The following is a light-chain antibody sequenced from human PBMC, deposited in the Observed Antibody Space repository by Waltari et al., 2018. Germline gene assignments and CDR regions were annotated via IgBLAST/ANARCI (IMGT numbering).Light chain of an antibody. Sequence: DIQMAQSPSSLSASVGDTVTITCRTSQNIDTYLNWYQQKPGKAPKLLIYAASILQSGVPSRFSGSGSGTDFTLAISSLQPEDFATYYCHQSYTPPLTFGPGTKVDIK. V-gene: IGKV1-39*01. CDR2: AAS. J-gene: IGKJ3*01. CDR1: QNIDTY. CDR3: HQSYTPPLT.